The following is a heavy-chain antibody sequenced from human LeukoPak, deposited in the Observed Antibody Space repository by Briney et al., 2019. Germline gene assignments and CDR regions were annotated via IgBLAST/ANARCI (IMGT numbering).Heavy chain of an antibody. V-gene: IGHV3-30*04. D-gene: IGHD3-9*01. CDR1: GFTFSSYA. CDR2: ISYDGSNK. CDR3: VRDADWSFDY. J-gene: IGHJ4*02. Sequence: GGSLRLSCAASGFTFSSYAMHWVRQAPGKGLEWVAVISYDGSNKYYADSVKGRFTISRDNSKNTLYLQMNSLRVQDTAVYYCVRDADWSFDYWGQGTLLTVSS.